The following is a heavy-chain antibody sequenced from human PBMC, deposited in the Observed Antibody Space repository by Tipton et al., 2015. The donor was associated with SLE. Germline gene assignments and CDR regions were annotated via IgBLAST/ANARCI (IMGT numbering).Heavy chain of an antibody. CDR3: ARGADTRGWYFDL. Sequence: SLRLSCVASGIDFSRYWMNWVRQAPGRGPEWVAYISNSGTSIFYADSVQGRFTISRDNAKNSLYLQMNSLRTEDTALYYCARGADTRGWYFDLWGRATLVTVSS. J-gene: IGHJ2*01. V-gene: IGHV3-48*03. D-gene: IGHD5-18*01. CDR1: GIDFSRYW. CDR2: ISNSGTSI.